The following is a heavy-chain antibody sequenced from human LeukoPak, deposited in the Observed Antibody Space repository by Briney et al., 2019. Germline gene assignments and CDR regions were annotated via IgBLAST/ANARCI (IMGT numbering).Heavy chain of an antibody. V-gene: IGHV3-53*01. CDR2: LYSGGNT. CDR3: ARAQYCSGGRCYFDY. Sequence: GSLRLSCAASGFTVSYNYMSWVRQAPGKGLEWVSVLYSGGNTYYADSVRGRFTISRDNSKNTVNLQMNSLRAEDTAVYYCARAQYCSGGRCYFDYWGQGTLVTVSS. D-gene: IGHD2-15*01. CDR1: GFTVSYNY. J-gene: IGHJ4*02.